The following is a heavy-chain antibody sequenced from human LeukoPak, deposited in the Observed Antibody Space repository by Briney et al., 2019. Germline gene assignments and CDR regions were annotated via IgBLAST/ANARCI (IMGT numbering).Heavy chain of an antibody. Sequence: PSETLSLTCTVSGYSISSGYYWGWIRQPPGKGLEWIGSIYHSGSTYYNPSLKSRVTLSVETSNNQFSLKLSSVTAADTAVYYCARAPAVDRNPNWFDPWGQGTLVTVSS. D-gene: IGHD6-19*01. CDR2: IYHSGST. J-gene: IGHJ5*02. CDR3: ARAPAVDRNPNWFDP. V-gene: IGHV4-38-2*02. CDR1: GYSISSGYY.